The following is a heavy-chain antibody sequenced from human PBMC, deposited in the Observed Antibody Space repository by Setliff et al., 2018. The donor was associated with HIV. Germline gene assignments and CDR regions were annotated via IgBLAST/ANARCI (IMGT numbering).Heavy chain of an antibody. CDR2: IHYSGSI. J-gene: IGHJ4*02. CDR3: ARPSLDIGGGSIFDF. V-gene: IGHV4-39*01. CDR1: GASFSRGSYY. D-gene: IGHD3-3*01. Sequence: PSETLSLTCTVSGASFSRGSYYWGWVRQSPGKGLEWIGNIHYSGSIYYNPSLKSRVTISVDTSKNQFALRLSSVTAADTAVYHCARPSLDIGGGSIFDFWGQGILVTVSS.